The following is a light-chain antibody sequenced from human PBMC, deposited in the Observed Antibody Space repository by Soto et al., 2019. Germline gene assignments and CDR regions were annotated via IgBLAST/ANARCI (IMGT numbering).Light chain of an antibody. V-gene: IGKV1-16*01. CDR2: AAS. J-gene: IGKJ5*01. Sequence: DIQMTQSPSSLSASVGDRVTITCLASQSIGSYLNWYQQAPGRAPKFLISAASSLQSGVPSRFSGSGSGTEFTLTISSLQPDDFATYYCQQYNSYRITFGQGTRLEIK. CDR1: QSIGSY. CDR3: QQYNSYRIT.